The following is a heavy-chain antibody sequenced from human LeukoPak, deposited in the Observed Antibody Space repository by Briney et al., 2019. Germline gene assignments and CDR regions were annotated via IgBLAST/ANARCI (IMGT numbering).Heavy chain of an antibody. Sequence: GGSLRLSCAASGFTFSNYWMSWVRQAPGKGLEWVANIKQDGSEKFYVDSVKGRFTISRDNAKKSLYLQMNSLRVEDTAVYYCARVQGSRGLGSFEYWGQGTLVTVSS. CDR3: ARVQGSRGLGSFEY. CDR1: GFTFSNYW. CDR2: IKQDGSEK. V-gene: IGHV3-7*01. J-gene: IGHJ4*02. D-gene: IGHD1-26*01.